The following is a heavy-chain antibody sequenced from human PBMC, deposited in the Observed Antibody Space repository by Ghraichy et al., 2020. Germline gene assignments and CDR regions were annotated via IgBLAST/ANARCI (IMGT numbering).Heavy chain of an antibody. Sequence: SQTLSLTCTVSGGSISSYYWSWIRQPPGKGLEWIGYIHYSGSTNYNPSLKSRVTISVDTSKNQFSLKLSSVTAADTAVYYCARANARLSYFDYWGQGTLVTVSS. CDR3: ARANARLSYFDY. D-gene: IGHD6-6*01. J-gene: IGHJ4*02. CDR2: IHYSGST. V-gene: IGHV4-59*01. CDR1: GGSISSYY.